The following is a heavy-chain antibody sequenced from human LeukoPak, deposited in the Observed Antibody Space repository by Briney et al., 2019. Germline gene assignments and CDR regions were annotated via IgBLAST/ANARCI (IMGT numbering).Heavy chain of an antibody. J-gene: IGHJ4*02. CDR1: GFTVSSNY. V-gene: IGHV3-7*01. CDR3: ARFQDGAFDY. D-gene: IGHD5-24*01. Sequence: PGGSLRLSCAASGFTVSSNYMSWVRQAPGKGLEWVANIKQDGREKDYVDSVKGRFTISRDNAKNSLYLQMNSLRVEDTAVYYCARFQDGAFDYWGQGTLVTVSS. CDR2: IKQDGREK.